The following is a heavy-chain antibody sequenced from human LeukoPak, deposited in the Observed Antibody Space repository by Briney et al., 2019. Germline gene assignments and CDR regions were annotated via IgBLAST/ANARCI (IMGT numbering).Heavy chain of an antibody. J-gene: IGHJ4*02. CDR1: GFTFSSYG. CDR3: ARDPGHNGWYGDN. CDR2: IWYDGSNK. Sequence: PGRSLRLSRAASGFTFSSYGMHWVRQAPGKGLEWVSIIWYDGSNKYYADSVKGRFTISKDNSKNTLYLQMNSLRAEDTAIYYCARDPGHNGWYGDNWGQGTLVTVSS. V-gene: IGHV3-33*01. D-gene: IGHD6-19*01.